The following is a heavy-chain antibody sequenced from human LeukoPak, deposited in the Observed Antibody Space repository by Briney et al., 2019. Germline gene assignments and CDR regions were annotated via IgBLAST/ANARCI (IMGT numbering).Heavy chain of an antibody. D-gene: IGHD1-26*01. CDR3: ARIVGAMGPFDY. J-gene: IGHJ4*02. V-gene: IGHV3-48*03. CDR2: ISTSGSTI. CDR1: GFTFSSYE. Sequence: GGSLRLSCAASGFTFSSYEMNWVRQAPGKGLEWVSYISTSGSTIYYADSVKGRFTISRDNAKNSLYLQMNSLRAEDTAVYYCARIVGAMGPFDYWGQGTLVTVSS.